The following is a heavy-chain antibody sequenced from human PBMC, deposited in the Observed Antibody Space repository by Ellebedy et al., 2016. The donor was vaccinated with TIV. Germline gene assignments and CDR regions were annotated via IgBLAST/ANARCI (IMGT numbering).Heavy chain of an antibody. J-gene: IGHJ5*02. CDR3: ASEFELQAWFDP. CDR2: IYHSGTT. CDR1: GYSISSGYY. D-gene: IGHD1-7*01. V-gene: IGHV4-38-2*02. Sequence: MPSETLSLTCTVSGYSISSGYYWGWIRQPPGKGLEWIGIIYHSGTTYYNPSLKSRVTISVDTSKNQFSLNLSSVTAADTAVYYCASEFELQAWFDPWGQGTLVTVSS.